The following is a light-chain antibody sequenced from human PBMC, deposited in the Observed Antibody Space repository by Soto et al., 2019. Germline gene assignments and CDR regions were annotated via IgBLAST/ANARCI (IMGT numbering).Light chain of an antibody. J-gene: IGLJ2*01. V-gene: IGLV2-11*01. CDR1: SSDVGGYNF. Sequence: QSALTQPPSVSGSPGQSVTISCTGTSSDVGGYNFVSWYQQHPGKAPKSMIYDVTKRPSGVPDRFSGSKSGNTASLTISGLQAEDEGDYYCCSYAGSYTVVFGGGTKLTVL. CDR2: DVT. CDR3: CSYAGSYTVV.